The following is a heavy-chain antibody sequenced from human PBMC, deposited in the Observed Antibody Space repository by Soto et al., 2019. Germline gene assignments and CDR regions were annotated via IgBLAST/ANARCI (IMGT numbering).Heavy chain of an antibody. Sequence: SETLSLTCTVYGGSISSYYWSWIRQPPGKGLEWIGYIYYSGSTNYNPSLKSRVTISVDTSKNQFSLKLSSVTAADTAVYYCARGSRYCTNGVCYDYWGQGTLVTVSS. D-gene: IGHD2-8*01. CDR3: ARGSRYCTNGVCYDY. CDR1: GGSISSYY. CDR2: IYYSGST. J-gene: IGHJ4*02. V-gene: IGHV4-59*01.